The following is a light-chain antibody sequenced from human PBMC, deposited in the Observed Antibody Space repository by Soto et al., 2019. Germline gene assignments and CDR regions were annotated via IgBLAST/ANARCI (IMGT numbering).Light chain of an antibody. J-gene: IGKJ3*01. V-gene: IGKV3-20*01. CDR1: QSVSSSY. Sequence: EIVLTQSPGTLSLSPGERATLSCRASQSVSSSYLAWYQQKPGQAPRLLIYGASSRATGIPDRFSGSGSGTDFTLTISRLEPEDVAVYYCQQDGSSPIFTFGPGTKVDIK. CDR2: GAS. CDR3: QQDGSSPIFT.